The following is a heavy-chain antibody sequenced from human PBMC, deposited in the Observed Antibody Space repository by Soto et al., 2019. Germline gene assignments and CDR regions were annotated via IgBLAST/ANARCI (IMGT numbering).Heavy chain of an antibody. CDR3: ARDKITGLFDY. CDR1: GGSFSGYY. J-gene: IGHJ4*02. Sequence: SETLSLTCAVYGGSFSGYYWTWIRQPPGTGLEWIGEINHSGSTNYNPSLKSRVTISVDTSKNQFSLKLTSVTAADTAVYYCARDKITGLFDYWGQGALVT. CDR2: INHSGST. V-gene: IGHV4-34*01. D-gene: IGHD2-8*02.